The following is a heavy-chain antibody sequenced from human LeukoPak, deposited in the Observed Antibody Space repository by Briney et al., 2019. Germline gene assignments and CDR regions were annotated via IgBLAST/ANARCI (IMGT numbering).Heavy chain of an antibody. V-gene: IGHV3-7*01. D-gene: IGHD3-22*01. CDR2: IKQDGSEK. CDR3: ARLQYYYDSSDYYNDAFDI. J-gene: IGHJ3*02. Sequence: GGSLRLSCAASGVTFSTYSMSWVRQAPGKGLEWVANIKQDGSEKYYVDSVKGRFTISRDNAKNSLFLQMNSLRAEDTAVYYCARLQYYYDSSDYYNDAFDIWGQGTMVTVSS. CDR1: GVTFSTYS.